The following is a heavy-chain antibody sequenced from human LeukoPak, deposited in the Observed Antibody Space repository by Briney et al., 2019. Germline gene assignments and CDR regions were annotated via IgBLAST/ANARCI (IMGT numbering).Heavy chain of an antibody. D-gene: IGHD3-16*01. Sequence: GGSLRLSCAASGFTFSSYSMNWVRQAPGKGLEWVSSISSSSSYIYYADSVKGRSTISRDNAKNSLYLQMNSLRAEDTAVYYCAIDYVWGSYSYWGQGTLVTVSS. CDR3: AIDYVWGSYSY. V-gene: IGHV3-21*01. CDR2: ISSSSSYI. CDR1: GFTFSSYS. J-gene: IGHJ4*02.